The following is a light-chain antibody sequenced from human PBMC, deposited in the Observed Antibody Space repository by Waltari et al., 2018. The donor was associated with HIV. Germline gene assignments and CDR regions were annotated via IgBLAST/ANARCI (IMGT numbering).Light chain of an antibody. Sequence: YELTLPPPVSVPPGQTASLARAADISGVEYACWYQHNPGQSPVLIIYQDSTRPSGIAERFSGSNSGNTATLTISGTQAMDEDDYYCQAGDSSTVVFGTGTKVTVL. V-gene: IGLV3-1*01. CDR2: QDS. CDR3: QAGDSSTVV. J-gene: IGLJ1*01. CDR1: ISGVEY.